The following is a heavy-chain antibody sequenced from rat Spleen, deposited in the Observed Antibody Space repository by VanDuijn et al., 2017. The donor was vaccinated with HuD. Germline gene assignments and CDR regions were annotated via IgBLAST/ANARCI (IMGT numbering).Heavy chain of an antibody. V-gene: IGHV3-3*01. Sequence: EVQLQESGPGLVKPSQSLSLTCSVTAYSITSSYRWNWLRKFPGNKLAWRGYINGAGSTNYNPSLKSRISITRDTSKNQFFLQLTSVTTEDTATYYCARRGILRPIGGYFDYWGQGVMVTVSS. CDR3: ARRGILRPIGGYFDY. CDR2: INGAGST. D-gene: IGHD1-6*01. J-gene: IGHJ2*01. CDR1: AYSITSSYR.